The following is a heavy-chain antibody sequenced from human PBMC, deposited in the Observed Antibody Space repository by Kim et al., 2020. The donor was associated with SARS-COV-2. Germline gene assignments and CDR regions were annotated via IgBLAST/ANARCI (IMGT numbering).Heavy chain of an antibody. CDR1: GGSISSGGYY. CDR3: ARVRSAAAGPWKRGYGMDV. Sequence: SETLSLTCTVSGGSISSGGYYWSWIRQHPGKGLEWIGYIYYSGSTYYNPSLKSRVTISVDTSKNQFSLKLSSVTAADTAVYYCARVRSAAAGPWKRGYGMDVWGQGTTVTVSS. V-gene: IGHV4-31*03. D-gene: IGHD6-13*01. J-gene: IGHJ6*02. CDR2: IYYSGST.